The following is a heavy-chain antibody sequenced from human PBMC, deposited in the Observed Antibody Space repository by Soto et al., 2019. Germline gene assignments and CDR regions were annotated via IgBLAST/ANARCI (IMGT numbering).Heavy chain of an antibody. CDR1: GGTFSSYA. CDR3: AGGGDSNYVFDY. J-gene: IGHJ4*02. Sequence: QVQLVQSGAEVKKPGSSVKVSCKASGGTFSSYAISWVRQAPGQGLEWMGGIIPIFGTANYAQKFQGGVTIASDESTSSGYMELRTLRSEDTAVYSCAGGGDSNYVFDYWGQGTLVTVSS. CDR2: IIPIFGTA. D-gene: IGHD4-4*01. V-gene: IGHV1-69*01.